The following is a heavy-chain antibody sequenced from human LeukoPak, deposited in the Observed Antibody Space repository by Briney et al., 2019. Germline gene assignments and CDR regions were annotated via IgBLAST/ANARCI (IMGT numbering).Heavy chain of an antibody. V-gene: IGHV3-30*02. D-gene: IGHD2-15*01. CDR3: AKSPAPSAAPFDY. J-gene: IGHJ4*02. CDR1: GFTFSSYG. Sequence: PGGSLRLSXAASGFTFSSYGMHWVRQAPGKGLEWVAFIRYDGSNKYYADSVKGRFTISRDNSKKTLYLQMNSLRAEDTAVYYCAKSPAPSAAPFDYWGQGTLVTVSS. CDR2: IRYDGSNK.